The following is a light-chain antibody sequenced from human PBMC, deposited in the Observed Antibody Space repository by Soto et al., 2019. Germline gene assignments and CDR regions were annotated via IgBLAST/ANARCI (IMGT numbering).Light chain of an antibody. CDR3: RQYNSYSWT. V-gene: IGKV1-5*01. CDR1: QSISSW. CDR2: DAS. J-gene: IGKJ1*01. Sequence: DIQMTQSPSTLSASVGDRVTITCRASQSISSWLAWYQQKPGKAPKLLIYDASSLESGVPSRFSASGSGTEFTRTISSLHPDDFATYYCRQYNSYSWTFGQGTKVEIK.